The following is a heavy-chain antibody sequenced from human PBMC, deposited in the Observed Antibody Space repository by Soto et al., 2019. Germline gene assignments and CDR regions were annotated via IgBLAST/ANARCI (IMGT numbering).Heavy chain of an antibody. CDR1: GGSFSGYY. CDR2: SNHRGST. CDR3: ARALGYTYGHLPIDF. J-gene: IGHJ4*02. D-gene: IGHD5-18*01. V-gene: IGHV4-34*01. Sequence: QVQLQQWGAGLLKPSETLSLTCAVYGGSFSGYYWSWIRQPPGKGLEWIGESNHRGSTNYNPSLKSLVTRSVDTSKNQFALTVNSVTAADPAVYYCARALGYTYGHLPIDFWGQGNLLTVS.